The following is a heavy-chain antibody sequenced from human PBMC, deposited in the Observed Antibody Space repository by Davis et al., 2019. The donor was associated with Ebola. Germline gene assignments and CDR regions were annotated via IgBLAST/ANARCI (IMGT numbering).Heavy chain of an antibody. CDR2: INPSGGST. CDR1: GYTFTSYY. Sequence: ASVKVSCKASGYTFTSYYMHWARQAPGQGLEWMGIINPSGGSTSYAQKFQGRVTMTRDTSTSTVYMELSSLRSEDTAVYYCAREMGDIVVVPAAMLFEYGMDVWGQGTTVTVSS. J-gene: IGHJ6*02. D-gene: IGHD2-2*01. CDR3: AREMGDIVVVPAAMLFEYGMDV. V-gene: IGHV1-46*01.